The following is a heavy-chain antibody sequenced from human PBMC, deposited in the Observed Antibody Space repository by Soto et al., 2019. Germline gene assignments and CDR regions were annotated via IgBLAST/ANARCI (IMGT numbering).Heavy chain of an antibody. Sequence: GTLSLTCAVSGDSIISSNWWTWVRQPPGKGLEWIGDIYHTGIPNLVDKSKTQVSLKLTSVTDADTAVYYCARYSASGLYYYFGMDVWGQGTTVTVSS. J-gene: IGHJ6*02. CDR3: ARYSASGLYYYFGMDV. V-gene: IGHV4-4*02. CDR1: GDSIISSNW. D-gene: IGHD6-13*01. CDR2: IYHTGIP.